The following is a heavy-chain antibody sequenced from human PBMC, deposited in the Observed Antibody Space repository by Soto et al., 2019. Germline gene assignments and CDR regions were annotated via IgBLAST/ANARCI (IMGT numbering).Heavy chain of an antibody. D-gene: IGHD2-2*01. CDR2: ISSSSSDI. J-gene: IGHJ6*03. CDR3: ARGKLSTNFIDV. CDR1: GFTFSTYS. Sequence: EVQLVESGGGLVKPGGSLRLSCAASGFTFSTYSMFWVRQAPGKGLEWVSSISSSSSDIYHADSVKGRFTVSRDNASKSLYLQMSSLRAEATAVYQCARGKLSTNFIDVWGKGTTVTVSS. V-gene: IGHV3-21*01.